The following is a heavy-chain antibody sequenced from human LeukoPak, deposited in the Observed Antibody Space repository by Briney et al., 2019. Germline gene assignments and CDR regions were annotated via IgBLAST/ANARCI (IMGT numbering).Heavy chain of an antibody. CDR1: GYTFTGYY. CDR3: ARVGDYTRGYYYYYMDV. J-gene: IGHJ6*03. V-gene: IGHV1-2*02. D-gene: IGHD4-17*01. CDR2: INPNSGGT. Sequence: ASVKVSCKASGYTFTGYYMHWVRQVPGQGLEWMGWINPNSGGTNYAQKFQGRVTMTRDTSISTAYMELSRLRSDDTAVYYCARVGDYTRGYYYYYMDVWGKGTTVTISS.